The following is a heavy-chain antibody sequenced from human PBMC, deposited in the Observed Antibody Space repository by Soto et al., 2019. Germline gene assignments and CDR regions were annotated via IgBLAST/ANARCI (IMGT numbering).Heavy chain of an antibody. Sequence: ASVKVSCKASGGTLGSYTISWVRQAPGQGLEWMGRIIPILGIANYAQKFQGRVTITADKSTSTAYMELSSLRSEDTAVYYCARDRHYYGSGSYYNGPDYYYYMDVWGKGTTVTVSS. CDR2: IIPILGIA. D-gene: IGHD3-10*01. V-gene: IGHV1-69*04. CDR1: GGTLGSYT. CDR3: ARDRHYYGSGSYYNGPDYYYYMDV. J-gene: IGHJ6*03.